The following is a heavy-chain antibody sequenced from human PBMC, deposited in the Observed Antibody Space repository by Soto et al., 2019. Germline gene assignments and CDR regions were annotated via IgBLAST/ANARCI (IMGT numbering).Heavy chain of an antibody. Sequence: EVQLVESGGGLVQPGGSLRLSCATSGFTFSNSWMSWVRQAPGKGLEWVANIKQDGSEKYYVDSVKGRFTISRDNARNSLYLQMNSLRAEDTAVYYCAREFDYWGQGTLVTVSP. V-gene: IGHV3-7*04. J-gene: IGHJ4*02. CDR3: AREFDY. CDR1: GFTFSNSW. CDR2: IKQDGSEK.